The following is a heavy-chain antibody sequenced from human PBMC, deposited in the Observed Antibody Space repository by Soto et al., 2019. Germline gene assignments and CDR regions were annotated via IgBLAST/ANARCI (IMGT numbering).Heavy chain of an antibody. CDR2: ISGSGGST. CDR1: GFTFSSYA. J-gene: IGHJ5*02. V-gene: IGHV3-23*01. D-gene: IGHD3-22*01. Sequence: SLRLSCAASGFTFSSYAMSWVRQAPGKGLEWVSAISGSGGSTYYADSVKGRFTISRDNSKNTLYLQMNSLRAEDTAVYYCAKDLRDTYYYDSSGYYKGENWFDPWGQGTLVTVSS. CDR3: AKDLRDTYYYDSSGYYKGENWFDP.